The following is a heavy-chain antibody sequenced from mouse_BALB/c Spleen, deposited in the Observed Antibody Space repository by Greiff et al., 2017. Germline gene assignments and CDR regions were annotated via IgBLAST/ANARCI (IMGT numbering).Heavy chain of an antibody. CDR2: LWAGGST. V-gene: IGHV2-9*02. CDR3: ARDKTRAMDY. J-gene: IGHJ4*01. CDR1: GFSLTSYG. Sequence: QVQLKESGPGLVAPSQSLSITCTVSGFSLTSYGVHWVRQPPGTGLEWLGVLWAGGSTKYNSALMSRLSISKDNSKSQVFLKMNSLQTDDTAMYYCARDKTRAMDYWGQGTSVTVSS. D-gene: IGHD1-3*01.